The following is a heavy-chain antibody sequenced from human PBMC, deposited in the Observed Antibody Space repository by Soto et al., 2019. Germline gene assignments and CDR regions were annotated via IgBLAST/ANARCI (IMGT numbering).Heavy chain of an antibody. V-gene: IGHV3-23*01. CDR1: GFTFSSYA. J-gene: IGHJ4*02. CDR2: ISGSGGIT. Sequence: GALRLACSASGFTFSSYAMSWVRQAPGKGLEWVSGISGSGGITYYADSVQGRFTISRDNSRDTLYLQMNNVRAEDTAVYYCARANQYYYFEYWGQGALVTVSS. CDR3: ARANQYYYFEY.